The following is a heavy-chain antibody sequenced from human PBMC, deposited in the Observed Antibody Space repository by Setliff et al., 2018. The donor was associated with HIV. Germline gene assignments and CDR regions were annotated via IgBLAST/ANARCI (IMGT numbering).Heavy chain of an antibody. D-gene: IGHD3-10*01. Sequence: KSSETLSLTCSVSGDSMRTNYWTWIRQSPGKGLEWIGHVDYSGSSTYNPSLNSRVTLSIDTSKSQFSLRLSSVTAADTALYYCARRSTVARGVDCFDLWGQGTQVTVSS. J-gene: IGHJ4*02. CDR2: VDYSGSS. CDR1: GDSMRTNY. V-gene: IGHV4-59*08. CDR3: ARRSTVARGVDCFDL.